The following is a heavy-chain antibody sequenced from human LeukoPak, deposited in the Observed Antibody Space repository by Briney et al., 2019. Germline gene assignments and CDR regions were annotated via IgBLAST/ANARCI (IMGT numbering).Heavy chain of an antibody. CDR2: IKQDGSEK. J-gene: IGHJ4*02. Sequence: GGSLRLSCAASGFTFSSYWMTWVRQAPGKGLEWVANIKQDGSEKYYVDSVKGRFTISRDNAKKSLYLQMNSLRAEDTAVYYCATEPYGSGSFFGGFDYWGQGTPVTVSS. D-gene: IGHD3-10*01. V-gene: IGHV3-7*01. CDR3: ATEPYGSGSFFGGFDY. CDR1: GFTFSSYW.